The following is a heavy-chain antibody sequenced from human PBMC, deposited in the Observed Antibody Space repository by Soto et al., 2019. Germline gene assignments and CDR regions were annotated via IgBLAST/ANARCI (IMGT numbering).Heavy chain of an antibody. D-gene: IGHD3-3*01. CDR2: VNAGNGDT. Sequence: ASVKVSCKASGYTFTNYAMHWVRQAPGQRLEWMGWVNAGNGDTKYSQNFQGRVTITRDTSASTAYMELSSLRSEDTAVYYCARDPYYDFWSGSNWFDPWGQGTLVTVSS. V-gene: IGHV1-3*01. CDR1: GYTFTNYA. J-gene: IGHJ5*02. CDR3: ARDPYYDFWSGSNWFDP.